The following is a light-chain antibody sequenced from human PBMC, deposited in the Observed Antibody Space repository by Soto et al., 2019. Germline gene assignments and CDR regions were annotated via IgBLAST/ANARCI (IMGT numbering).Light chain of an antibody. Sequence: QSALTQPPSASGSRGQSVTISCTGTSSDVGAYNYVSWYQQHPGKAPKLMIYEVSRRPSGVPDRFSGSKSGNTASLTVSGLQAEDEADYYCSSYAGSNFWVFGGGTKVTVL. CDR2: EVS. V-gene: IGLV2-8*01. CDR1: SSDVGAYNY. J-gene: IGLJ3*02. CDR3: SSYAGSNFWV.